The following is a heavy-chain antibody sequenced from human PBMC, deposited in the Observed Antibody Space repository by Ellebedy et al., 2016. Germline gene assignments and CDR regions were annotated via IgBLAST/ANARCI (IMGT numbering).Heavy chain of an antibody. V-gene: IGHV5-10-1*01. CDR3: ASGGKNAFDI. Sequence: GESLKISXKGSGYSFTSYWISWVRQMPGKGLEWMGRIDPSDSYTNYSPSFQGHVTISADKSISTAYLQWSSLKASDTAMYYCASGGKNAFDIWGQGTMVTVSS. J-gene: IGHJ3*02. CDR2: IDPSDSYT. D-gene: IGHD1-26*01. CDR1: GYSFTSYW.